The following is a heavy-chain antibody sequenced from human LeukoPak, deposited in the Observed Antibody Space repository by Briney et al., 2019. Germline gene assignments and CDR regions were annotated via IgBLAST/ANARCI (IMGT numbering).Heavy chain of an antibody. Sequence: GGSLRLSCAASGFTFDDYAMHWVRQAPGKGLEWVSGISWNSVSIDYADSVKGRFTISRDNAKNSLYLQLTSLRAEDTALYYCAKDLTAVTAWEAFDIWGLGTLVTVSS. J-gene: IGHJ3*02. D-gene: IGHD4-11*01. CDR1: GFTFDDYA. CDR2: ISWNSVSI. CDR3: AKDLTAVTAWEAFDI. V-gene: IGHV3-9*01.